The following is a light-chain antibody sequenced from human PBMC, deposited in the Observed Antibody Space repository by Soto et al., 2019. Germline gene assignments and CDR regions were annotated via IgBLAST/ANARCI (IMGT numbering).Light chain of an antibody. CDR1: QSISVN. V-gene: IGKV1-39*01. Sequence: DILLTQSPTSLSASVGDAVTITCRASQSISVNLNWYQHRPGEAPKVLIYASSTLATGAPSRFSGSGGGTDFTLTISSLQLEDFAPYYCQQTYTTRVYTFGQGTKLEFK. J-gene: IGKJ2*01. CDR2: ASS. CDR3: QQTYTTRVYT.